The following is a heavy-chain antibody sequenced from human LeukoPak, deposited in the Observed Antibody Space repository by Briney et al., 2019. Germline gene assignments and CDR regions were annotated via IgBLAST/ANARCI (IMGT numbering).Heavy chain of an antibody. J-gene: IGHJ4*02. CDR1: GFTFSNAW. D-gene: IGHD3-22*01. CDR2: IKSKTDGGTT. CDR3: TTFTYYYDSSGYYIADY. Sequence: PGGSLRLSCAPSGFTFSNAWMSWVRQAPGKGLEWVGRIKSKTDGGTTDYAAPVKGRFTISRDDSKNTLYLQMNSLKTEDTAVYYCTTFTYYYDSSGYYIADYWGQGTLVTVSS. V-gene: IGHV3-15*01.